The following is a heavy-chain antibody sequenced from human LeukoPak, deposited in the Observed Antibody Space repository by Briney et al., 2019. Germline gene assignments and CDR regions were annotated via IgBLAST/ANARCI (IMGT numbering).Heavy chain of an antibody. CDR3: AREGTAGTNLNWFDP. Sequence: SGTLSLTCTVSGGSISSYCWSWIRQPPGKGLEWIGYISYSGSTNFNPSLKSRVTISVDTSKNQFSLKLSSVTAADTAVYYCAREGTAGTNLNWFDPWGQGTLVTVSS. CDR2: ISYSGST. CDR1: GGSISSYC. D-gene: IGHD1-1*01. V-gene: IGHV4-59*01. J-gene: IGHJ5*02.